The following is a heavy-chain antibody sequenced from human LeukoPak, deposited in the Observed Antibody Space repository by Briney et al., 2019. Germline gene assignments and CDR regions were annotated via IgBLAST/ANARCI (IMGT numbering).Heavy chain of an antibody. CDR2: INHSGST. Sequence: PSETLSLTCAVYGGSFSGYYWSWIRQPPGKGLEWIGEINHSGSTNYNPSLKSRVTISVDTSKNQFPLKLSSVTAADTAVYYCARRIAVAGSNYFDYWGQGTLVTVSS. CDR1: GGSFSGYY. J-gene: IGHJ4*02. CDR3: ARRIAVAGSNYFDY. D-gene: IGHD6-19*01. V-gene: IGHV4-34*01.